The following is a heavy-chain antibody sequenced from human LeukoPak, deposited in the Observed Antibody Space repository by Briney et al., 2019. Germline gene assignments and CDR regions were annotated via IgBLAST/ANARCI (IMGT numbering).Heavy chain of an antibody. Sequence: PSETLSLTCTVSGGSISSSSYYWGWIRQPPGKGLEWIGSIYYSGSTYYNPSLKSRVTISVDTSKNQFSLKLSSVTAADTAVYYCARSRITMIVVERFDYWGQGTLVTVSS. CDR3: ARSRITMIVVERFDY. CDR1: GGSISSSSYY. V-gene: IGHV4-39*07. D-gene: IGHD3-22*01. J-gene: IGHJ4*02. CDR2: IYYSGST.